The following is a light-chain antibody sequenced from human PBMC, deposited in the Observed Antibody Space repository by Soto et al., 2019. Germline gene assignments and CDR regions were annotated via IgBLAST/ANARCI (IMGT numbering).Light chain of an antibody. J-gene: IGKJ4*01. CDR1: QGINIW. CDR3: QHYKSSPLT. V-gene: IGKV1-5*01. Sequence: DIPMTQSPSTLSASVGDRVTITCRASQGINIWLAWYQQKPGKAPKLLIYDASSLQSGVPSRFSGSGSGTEFTLTISSLQPDDFATYYCQHYKSSPLTFGGGTKVEIK. CDR2: DAS.